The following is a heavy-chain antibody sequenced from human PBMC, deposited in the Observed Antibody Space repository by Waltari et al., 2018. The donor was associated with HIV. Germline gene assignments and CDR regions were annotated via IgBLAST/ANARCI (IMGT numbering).Heavy chain of an antibody. CDR1: GGPISSYY. Sequence: QVQLQESGPGLVKPSETLSLTCTVPGGPISSYYWSWIRQPAGKGLAWIGRIYTSGSTNYNPSLKSRVTMSVDTSKNQFSLKLSSVTAADTAVYYCARGTYYYDSSGHDAFDIWGQGTMVTVSS. CDR3: ARGTYYYDSSGHDAFDI. V-gene: IGHV4-4*07. J-gene: IGHJ3*02. CDR2: IYTSGST. D-gene: IGHD3-22*01.